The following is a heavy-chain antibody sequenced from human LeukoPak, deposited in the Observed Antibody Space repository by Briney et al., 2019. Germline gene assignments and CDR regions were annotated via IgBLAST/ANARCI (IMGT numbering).Heavy chain of an antibody. CDR2: IWYDGSNK. V-gene: IGHV3-33*01. CDR3: ARDDCSSTSCYYYYYCMDV. Sequence: QTGGSLRLSCAASGFTFSSYGMHWVRQAPGKGLEWVAVIWYDGSNKYYADSVKGRFTISRDNSKNTLYLQMNSLRAEDTAVYYCARDDCSSTSCYYYYYCMDVWGQGTTVTVSS. D-gene: IGHD2-2*01. CDR1: GFTFSSYG. J-gene: IGHJ6*02.